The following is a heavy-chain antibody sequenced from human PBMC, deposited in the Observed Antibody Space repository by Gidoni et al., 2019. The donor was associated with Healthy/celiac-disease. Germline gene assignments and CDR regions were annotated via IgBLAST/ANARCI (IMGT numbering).Heavy chain of an antibody. Sequence: QVQLVQSGAAVKTPGASVKVSCKASGYTFPGYYMHWVRQAPGQGLEWMGWINPNSGGTNYAQKLQGRVTMTRDTSISTAYMELSRLRSDDTAVYYCARTLPPRYSSRFDYWGQGTLVTVSS. J-gene: IGHJ4*02. CDR1: GYTFPGYY. V-gene: IGHV1-2*02. D-gene: IGHD6-13*01. CDR2: INPNSGGT. CDR3: ARTLPPRYSSRFDY.